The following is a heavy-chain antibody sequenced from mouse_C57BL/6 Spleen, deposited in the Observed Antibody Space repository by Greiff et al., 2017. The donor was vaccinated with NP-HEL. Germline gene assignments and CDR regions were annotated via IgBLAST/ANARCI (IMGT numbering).Heavy chain of an antibody. CDR2: ISYDGSN. J-gene: IGHJ2*01. CDR3: AREAYGYDGGFDY. D-gene: IGHD2-2*01. V-gene: IGHV3-6*01. Sequence: EVKLQESGPGLVKPSQSLSLTCSVTGYSITSGYYWNWIRQFPGNKLEWMGYISYDGSNNYNPSLKNRISITRDTSKNQFFLKLNSVTTEDTATYYCAREAYGYDGGFDYWGQGTTLTVSS. CDR1: GYSITSGYY.